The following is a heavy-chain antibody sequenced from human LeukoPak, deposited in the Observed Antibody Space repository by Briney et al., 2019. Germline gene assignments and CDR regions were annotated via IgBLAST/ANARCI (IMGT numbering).Heavy chain of an antibody. CDR2: FSVSDKTT. CDR3: AKDPSVSYGDYIIR. Sequence: PGGSLRLSCAASGFTFSSYAMSWVRQAPGKGLEWVSGFSVSDKTTYYADSVKGRFTISRDNSKNTLYLQINSLRADDTAVYYCAKDPSVSYGDYIIRWGQGTLVIVSS. J-gene: IGHJ4*02. D-gene: IGHD4-17*01. V-gene: IGHV3-23*01. CDR1: GFTFSSYA.